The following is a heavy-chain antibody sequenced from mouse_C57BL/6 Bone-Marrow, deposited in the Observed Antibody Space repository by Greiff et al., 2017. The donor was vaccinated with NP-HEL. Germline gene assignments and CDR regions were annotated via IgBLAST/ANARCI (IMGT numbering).Heavy chain of an antibody. J-gene: IGHJ3*01. V-gene: IGHV1-54*01. CDR3: AREDGYFFAY. Sequence: QVQLQQSGAELVRPGTSVTVSCKASGYAFTNYLIEWVKQRPGQGLEWIGVINPGSGGTNYNEKFKGKATLTADKSSSTAYMQLSSLTSEDSAVYFCAREDGYFFAYWGQGTLVTVSA. D-gene: IGHD2-3*01. CDR1: GYAFTNYL. CDR2: INPGSGGT.